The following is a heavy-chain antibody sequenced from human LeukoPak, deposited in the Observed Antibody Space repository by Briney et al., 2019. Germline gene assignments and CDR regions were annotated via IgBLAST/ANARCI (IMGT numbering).Heavy chain of an antibody. CDR3: AKAYGYSSSWTSNYYFYGIDV. CDR2: ITDSDSGT. CDR1: GFTFRSYA. J-gene: IGHJ6*02. V-gene: IGHV3-23*01. D-gene: IGHD6-13*01. Sequence: GGSLRLSCAASGFTFRSYAMSWVRQAPGKGLEWVSAITDSDSGTYYADSVKGRFTISRDNSKNTLYLQMNSLRAEDTAVYYCAKAYGYSSSWTSNYYFYGIDVWGQGTTVTVSS.